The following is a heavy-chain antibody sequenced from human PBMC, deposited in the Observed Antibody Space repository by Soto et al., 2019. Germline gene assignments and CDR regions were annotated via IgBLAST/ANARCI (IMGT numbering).Heavy chain of an antibody. CDR2: IKSKTDGGTT. J-gene: IGHJ4*02. CDR1: GFTFSNAW. D-gene: IGHD3-22*01. V-gene: IGHV3-15*01. Sequence: LGLSCAASGFTFSNAWMSWVRQAPGKGLEWVGRIKSKTDGGTTDYAAPVKGRFTISRDDSKNTLYLQMNSLKTEDTAVYYCTTGVTYYYESSADYWGQGTLVTVSS. CDR3: TTGVTYYYESSADY.